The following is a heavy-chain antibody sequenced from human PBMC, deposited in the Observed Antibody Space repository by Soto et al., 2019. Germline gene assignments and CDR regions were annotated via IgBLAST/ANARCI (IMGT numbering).Heavy chain of an antibody. Sequence: GGSLRLSCAASGFTFSDYYMSWIRQAPGKGLEWVSYISSSSSYTNYADSVKGRFTISRDNAKNSLYLQMNSLRAEDTAVYYCARDFYYDSSGYSGAFDIWGQGTMVTVSS. J-gene: IGHJ3*02. D-gene: IGHD3-22*01. V-gene: IGHV3-11*06. CDR2: ISSSSSYT. CDR1: GFTFSDYY. CDR3: ARDFYYDSSGYSGAFDI.